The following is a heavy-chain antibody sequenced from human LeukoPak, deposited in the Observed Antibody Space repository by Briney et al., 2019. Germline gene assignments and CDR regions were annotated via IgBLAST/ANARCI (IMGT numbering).Heavy chain of an antibody. Sequence: ASVKVSCKASGYTFTSYGISWVRQAPGQGLEWMGWISAYNGNTNYAQKLQSRVTMTTDTSTSTAYMELRSLRSDDTAVYYCARVGQKGYSSGWYAYWGQGTLVTVSS. CDR2: ISAYNGNT. CDR1: GYTFTSYG. D-gene: IGHD6-19*01. V-gene: IGHV1-18*01. CDR3: ARVGQKGYSSGWYAY. J-gene: IGHJ4*02.